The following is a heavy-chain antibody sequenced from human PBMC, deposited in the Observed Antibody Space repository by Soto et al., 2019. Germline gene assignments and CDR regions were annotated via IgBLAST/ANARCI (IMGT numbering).Heavy chain of an antibody. Sequence: ASVKVSCKVSGYTLTELSMHWVRQAPGKGLEWMGGFDPEDGETIYAQTFQGRVTMTEDTSTDTAYTELSSLRSEDTAVYYCATARITMVRGPYYGMDVWGQGTTVTVSS. CDR3: ATARITMVRGPYYGMDV. V-gene: IGHV1-24*01. D-gene: IGHD3-10*01. CDR1: GYTLTELS. CDR2: FDPEDGET. J-gene: IGHJ6*02.